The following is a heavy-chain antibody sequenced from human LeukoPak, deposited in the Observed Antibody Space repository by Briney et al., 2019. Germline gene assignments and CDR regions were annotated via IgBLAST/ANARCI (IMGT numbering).Heavy chain of an antibody. V-gene: IGHV3-30*18. Sequence: GGSLRLSCAASGFTFSSYGMHWVRQAPGKGLEWVAVISYDGSNKYYADSVKGRFTISRDNSKNTLYLQMNSLRAEDTAVYYCAKDCSGGSYYYFDYWGQGTLVTVSS. CDR1: GFTFSSYG. CDR3: AKDCSGGSYYYFDY. CDR2: ISYDGSNK. D-gene: IGHD2-15*01. J-gene: IGHJ4*02.